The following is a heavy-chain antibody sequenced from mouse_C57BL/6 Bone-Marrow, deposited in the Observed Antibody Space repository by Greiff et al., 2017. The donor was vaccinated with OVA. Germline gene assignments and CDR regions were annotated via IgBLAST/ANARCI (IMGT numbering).Heavy chain of an antibody. J-gene: IGHJ1*03. CDR1: GYSITSGYY. Sequence: EVKLMESGPGLVKPSQSLSLTCSVTGYSITSGYYWNWIRQFPGNKLEWMGYISYDGSNNYNPSLKNRISITRDTSKNQFFLKLNSVTTEDTATYYCAKLYYYGSSYGYFDVWGTGTTVTVSS. D-gene: IGHD1-1*01. CDR3: AKLYYYGSSYGYFDV. CDR2: ISYDGSN. V-gene: IGHV3-6*01.